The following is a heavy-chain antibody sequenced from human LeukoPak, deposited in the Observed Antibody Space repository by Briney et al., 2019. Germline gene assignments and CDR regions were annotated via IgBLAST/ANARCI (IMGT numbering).Heavy chain of an antibody. J-gene: IGHJ5*02. CDR2: IYYSGST. D-gene: IGHD3-9*01. CDR1: GGSISSYY. V-gene: IGHV4-59*01. CDR3: AREWSDDWFLYSGWFDP. Sequence: KPSETLSLTCTVSGGSISSYYWSWIRQPPGKGLEWIGYIYYSGSTNYNPSLKSRVTISVDTSKNQFSLKLSSVTAADTAVYYCAREWSDDWFLYSGWFDPWGQGTLVTVSS.